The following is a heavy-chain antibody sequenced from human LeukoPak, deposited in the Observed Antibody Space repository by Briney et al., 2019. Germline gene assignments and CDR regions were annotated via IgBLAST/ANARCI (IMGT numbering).Heavy chain of an antibody. Sequence: GGSLRLSCAASGFTFSSYGMHWVRQAPGKGLEWVAVIWYDGSNKYYADSVKGRFTISRDNSKNTLYLQMNSLRTEDTAVYYXXRESDRHHDLWSGYLALDYWGQGTRVTVSS. CDR2: IWYDGSNK. D-gene: IGHD3-3*01. J-gene: IGHJ4*02. V-gene: IGHV3-33*01. CDR3: XRESDRHHDLWSGYLALDY. CDR1: GFTFSSYG.